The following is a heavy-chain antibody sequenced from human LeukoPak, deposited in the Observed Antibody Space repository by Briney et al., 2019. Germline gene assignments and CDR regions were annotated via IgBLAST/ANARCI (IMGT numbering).Heavy chain of an antibody. CDR2: ISGSGGST. V-gene: IGHV3-23*01. J-gene: IGHJ6*02. CDR3: ARETTCIAAAETYYYYGMDV. CDR1: GFTFSSYA. Sequence: GGSLRLSCAASGFTFSSYAMSWVRQAPGKGLEWVPAISGSGGSTYYADSVKGRFTISRDNSKNTLYLQMNSLRAEDTAVYYCARETTCIAAAETYYYYGMDVWGQGTTVSVSS. D-gene: IGHD6-13*01.